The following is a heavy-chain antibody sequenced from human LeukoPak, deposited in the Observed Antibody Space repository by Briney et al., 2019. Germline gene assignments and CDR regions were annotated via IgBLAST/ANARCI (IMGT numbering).Heavy chain of an antibody. CDR3: ARGRAVAEY. J-gene: IGHJ4*02. CDR2: INTSGST. V-gene: IGHV4-4*07. Sequence: PSETLSLTCTVSGGSISNYYWSWIRQPAGKGLEWIGRINTSGSTNYNPSLKSRVTMSADTSKNLFSLQLSSVTATDTAVYYCARGRAVAEYWGQGILVAVSS. D-gene: IGHD6-19*01. CDR1: GGSISNYY.